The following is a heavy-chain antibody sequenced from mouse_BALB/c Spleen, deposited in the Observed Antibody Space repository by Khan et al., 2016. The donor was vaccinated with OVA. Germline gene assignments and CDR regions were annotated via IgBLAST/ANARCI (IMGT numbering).Heavy chain of an antibody. D-gene: IGHD1-1*01. J-gene: IGHJ2*01. V-gene: IGHV3-2*02. Sequence: QLEESGPGLVKPSQSLSLTCTVTGYSITSGYAWNWIRQFPGNKLEWMGYISYSGGPSYNPSLKSRISITRNTSKNQFFLQLNSVTTEDTATYYCARGNYYGYYFDYWGQGTPRTVSS. CDR3: ARGNYYGYYFDY. CDR1: GYSITSGYA. CDR2: ISYSGGP.